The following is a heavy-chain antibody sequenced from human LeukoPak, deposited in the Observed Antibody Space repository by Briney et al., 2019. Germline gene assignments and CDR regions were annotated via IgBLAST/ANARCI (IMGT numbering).Heavy chain of an antibody. V-gene: IGHV4-59*11. CDR1: GGSISSHY. CDR2: IYYSGST. CDR3: ARERYYDFWSGYWYNWFDP. D-gene: IGHD3-3*01. Sequence: SETLSLTCTVSGGSISSHYWSWIRQPPGKGLEWIEYIYYSGSTNYNPSLKSRVTISVDTSKNQFSLKLSSVTAADTAVYYCARERYYDFWSGYWYNWFDPWGQGTLVTVSS. J-gene: IGHJ5*02.